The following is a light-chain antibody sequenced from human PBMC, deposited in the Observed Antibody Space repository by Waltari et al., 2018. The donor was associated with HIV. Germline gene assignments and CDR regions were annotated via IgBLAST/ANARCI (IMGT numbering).Light chain of an antibody. V-gene: IGLV2-14*01. CDR2: EVS. CDR3: SSYTSSSTAHV. CDR1: SSDVGGYNY. J-gene: IGLJ1*01. Sequence: QSALTQPASVSGSPGQSIPISCTGTSSDVGGYNYVSWYQQHPGKAPKLRIYEVSNRPSGVSNRVSHSKSCNTASLTISVLQAEYEADYYCSSYTSSSTAHVFGTGTKVTVL.